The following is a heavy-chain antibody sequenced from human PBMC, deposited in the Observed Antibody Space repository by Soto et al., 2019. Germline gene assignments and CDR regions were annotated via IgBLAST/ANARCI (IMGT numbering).Heavy chain of an antibody. Sequence: WSLRLSCAASGVTVSSYAMHGVRKAPGKGLEWVAVISYDGSNKYYADSVKGRFTISRDNSKNTLYLQMNSLRAEDTAVYYCASLAATSPSLDYWGQGTLVTVYS. CDR1: GVTVSSYA. J-gene: IGHJ4*02. CDR2: ISYDGSNK. D-gene: IGHD2-15*01. CDR3: ASLAATSPSLDY. V-gene: IGHV3-30-3*02.